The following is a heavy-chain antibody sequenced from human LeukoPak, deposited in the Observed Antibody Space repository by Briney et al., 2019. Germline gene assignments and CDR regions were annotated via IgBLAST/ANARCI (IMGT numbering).Heavy chain of an antibody. Sequence: GGSLRLSCAASGLTLSNYAMSWVRQAPGKGLEWVSTISGSGGSINYADTVKGRFTISRDNSKNTLYLQMNSLRAEDTAVYYCARGVAASPTGYFEDWGHGTLVTVSS. CDR1: GLTLSNYA. D-gene: IGHD1-14*01. J-gene: IGHJ1*01. CDR3: ARGVAASPTGYFED. V-gene: IGHV3-23*01. CDR2: ISGSGGSI.